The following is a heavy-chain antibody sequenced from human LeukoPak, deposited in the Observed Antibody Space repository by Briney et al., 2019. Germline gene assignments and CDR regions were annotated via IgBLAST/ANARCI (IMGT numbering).Heavy chain of an antibody. Sequence: PSETLSLTCTVSGGSISGYYWSWIRQPPGKGLEWIGYIYYSGSTNYNPSLKSRITISIDTSKNQFSLKLSSVTAADTAVYYCASRPRILGYYFDYWGQGTLVTVSS. CDR3: ASRPRILGYYFDY. CDR2: IYYSGST. CDR1: GGSISGYY. J-gene: IGHJ4*02. V-gene: IGHV4-59*01. D-gene: IGHD2-15*01.